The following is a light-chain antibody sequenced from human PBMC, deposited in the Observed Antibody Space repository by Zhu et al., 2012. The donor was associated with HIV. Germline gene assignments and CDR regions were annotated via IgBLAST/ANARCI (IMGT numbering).Light chain of an antibody. CDR2: RSS. J-gene: IGKJ1*01. V-gene: IGKV3-15*01. CDR1: QSVGSN. Sequence: ETVMTQSPATLSVSPGEGGTLSCRASQSVGSNLAWYQQKPGQVPRLLIYRSSTRATGISDRFRAVGLGQSSLSPSAACSLKILTVYYCHQYNNWPPTFGQGTTVSIK. CDR3: HQYNNWPPT.